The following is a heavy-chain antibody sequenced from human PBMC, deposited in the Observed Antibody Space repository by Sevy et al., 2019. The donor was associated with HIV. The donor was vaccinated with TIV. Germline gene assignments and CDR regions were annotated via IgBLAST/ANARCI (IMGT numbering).Heavy chain of an antibody. CDR1: GGSITSLY. D-gene: IGHD3-16*01. CDR3: AGENAWGRGYS. V-gene: IGHV4-59*08. Sequence: SETLSLTCTVSGGSITSLYWNWIRQPPGKGLEWIANIYYNGHINYNPALKSRVTLSLDPSKNQFSLRLSSVTAADTAMYYCAGENAWGRGYSWGQGTLVTVSS. CDR2: IYYNGHI. J-gene: IGHJ4*02.